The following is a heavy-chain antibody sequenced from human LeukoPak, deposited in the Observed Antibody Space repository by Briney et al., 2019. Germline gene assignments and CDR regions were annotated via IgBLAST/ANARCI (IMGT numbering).Heavy chain of an antibody. CDR3: ARDPLRVAGTGRFFDL. CDR2: ISTSGSPI. Sequence: GGSLRLSCATSGFTFSSYEMNWVRRAPRKGLEWVSYISTSGSPIYYADSVKGRFTISRDNAKNFLFLQMNSLRAEDTAIYYCARDPLRVAGTGRFFDLWGRGTLVTVSS. D-gene: IGHD6-19*01. J-gene: IGHJ2*01. CDR1: GFTFSSYE. V-gene: IGHV3-48*03.